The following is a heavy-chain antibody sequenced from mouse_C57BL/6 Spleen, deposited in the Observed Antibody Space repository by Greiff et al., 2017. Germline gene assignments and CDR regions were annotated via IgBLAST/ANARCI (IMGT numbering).Heavy chain of an antibody. V-gene: IGHV1-82*01. CDR3: ARELGPLYAMDY. Sequence: QVQLQQSGPELVKPGASVKISCTASGYAFSSSWMNWVKQRPGKGLEWIGRIYPGDGDTNYNGKFKGKATLTADKSSSTAYLQLSSLTSEDSAVYFCARELGPLYAMDYWGQGTSVTVSS. D-gene: IGHD4-1*01. J-gene: IGHJ4*01. CDR1: GYAFSSSW. CDR2: IYPGDGDT.